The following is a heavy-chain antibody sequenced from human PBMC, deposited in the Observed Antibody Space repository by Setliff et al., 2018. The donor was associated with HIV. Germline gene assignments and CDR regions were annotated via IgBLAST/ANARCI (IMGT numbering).Heavy chain of an antibody. D-gene: IGHD1-26*01. CDR3: ARGKGGLVGPAEFDY. J-gene: IGHJ4*02. CDR2: IYYDGRT. V-gene: IGHV4-39*01. Sequence: SETLSLTCSVSGGSITNGDHYWAWIRQSPGKGLEWIGSIYYDGRTFYKPSLKSRLTISVDTSKNQFSLSLNSVTAADTAIYFCARGKGGLVGPAEFDYWGPGTLVTVSS. CDR1: GGSITNGDHY.